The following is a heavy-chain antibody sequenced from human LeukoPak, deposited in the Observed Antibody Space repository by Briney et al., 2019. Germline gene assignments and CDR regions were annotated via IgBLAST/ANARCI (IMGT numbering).Heavy chain of an antibody. CDR3: ARGVVPAAISGYFYYGVDV. CDR1: GYTFTGYY. CDR2: INPNSGGT. J-gene: IGHJ6*02. D-gene: IGHD2-2*01. V-gene: IGHV1-2*02. Sequence: ASVKVSCKASGYTFTGYYMHWVRQAPGQGLEWMGWINPNSGGTNYAQKFQGRVTMTRDTSISTAYMELRSLRSDDTAVYYCARGVVPAAISGYFYYGVDVWGQGTTVTVSS.